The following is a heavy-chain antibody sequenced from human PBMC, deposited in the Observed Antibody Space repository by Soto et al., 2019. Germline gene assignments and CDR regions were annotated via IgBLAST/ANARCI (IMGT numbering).Heavy chain of an antibody. D-gene: IGHD2-2*01. CDR1: GFTFSSYA. Sequence: TGGSLRLSCAASGFTFSSYAMSWVRQAPGKGLEWVSAISGSGGSTYYADSVKGRFTISRDNSKNTLYLQMNSLRAEDTAVYYCAKCLEIVVVPAAICYYGMDVWGQGTTVTVSS. CDR3: AKCLEIVVVPAAICYYGMDV. J-gene: IGHJ6*02. V-gene: IGHV3-23*01. CDR2: ISGSGGST.